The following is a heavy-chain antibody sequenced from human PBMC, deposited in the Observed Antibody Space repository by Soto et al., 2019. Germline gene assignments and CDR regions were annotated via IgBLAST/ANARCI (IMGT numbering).Heavy chain of an antibody. CDR1: GYTSTSYG. CDR2: ISAYNGNT. V-gene: IGHV1-18*01. CDR3: ARLIAAAGIYNWLDP. Sequence: ASVKVSCKASGYTSTSYGISWVRQAPGQGLEWMGWISAYNGNTNYAQKFQGRVTRTTETSTSTAYMELRSLRSDDTAVYYCARLIAAAGIYNWLDPWGQGTLVTVSS. J-gene: IGHJ5*02. D-gene: IGHD6-13*01.